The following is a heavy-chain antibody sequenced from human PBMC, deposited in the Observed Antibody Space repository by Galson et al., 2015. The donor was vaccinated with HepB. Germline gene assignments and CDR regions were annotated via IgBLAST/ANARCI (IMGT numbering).Heavy chain of an antibody. CDR1: GFTISNNY. CDR3: AREDTAMALGY. Sequence: SLRLSCAASGFTISNNYMSWVRQAPGKGLEWVSVIYSGVSTYYADSVQGRFTISRDNSKNTLYLQMNTLRAEDTAVYYCAREDTAMALGYWGQGTLVTVSS. CDR2: IYSGVST. D-gene: IGHD5-18*01. J-gene: IGHJ4*02. V-gene: IGHV3-66*01.